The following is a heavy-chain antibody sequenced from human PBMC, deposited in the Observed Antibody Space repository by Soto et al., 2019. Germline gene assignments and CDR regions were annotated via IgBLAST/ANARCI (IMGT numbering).Heavy chain of an antibody. J-gene: IGHJ6*02. CDR3: AREDRYGDMDV. CDR1: GYTFSSYD. D-gene: IGHD3-10*01. Sequence: QGQLVQSGAEVKKPGASVKVSCKTAGYTFSSYDIGWVRQAPGQGLEWMGWIRPYNGNTNYAQKFQGRVTMTADITTTTAYLEMRRLRSDGTAVYYWAREDRYGDMDVWGQGTPVTVSS. CDR2: IRPYNGNT. V-gene: IGHV1-18*01.